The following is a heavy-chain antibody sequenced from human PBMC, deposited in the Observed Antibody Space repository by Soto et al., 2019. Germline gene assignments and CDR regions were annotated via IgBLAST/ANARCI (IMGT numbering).Heavy chain of an antibody. CDR3: ARPLWRDDYNWGYFDL. CDR2: ISYDGSNK. Sequence: QVKLMESGGGVVQPGRSLRLSCAASGFTFSSYAMHWVRQAPGKGLEWVAVISYDGSNKYYADSVKGRFTISRDNSKNTLYLQMNSLRAEDTAVYYCARPLWRDDYNWGYFDLWGRGTLVTVSS. J-gene: IGHJ2*01. V-gene: IGHV3-30-3*01. D-gene: IGHD4-4*01. CDR1: GFTFSSYA.